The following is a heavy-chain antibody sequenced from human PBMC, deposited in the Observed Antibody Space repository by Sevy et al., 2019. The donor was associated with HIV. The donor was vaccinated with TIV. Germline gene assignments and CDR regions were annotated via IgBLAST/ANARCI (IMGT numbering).Heavy chain of an antibody. Sequence: SETLSLTCTVSGGSITSLYWNWIRQSPGKGLEWIANIYYNGHINYNPSLKSRVTLSLDTSKNQFSLRLSSVTAADTAMYYCAGENAWGRGYSWVQGTLVTVSS. CDR2: IYYNGHI. V-gene: IGHV4-59*08. CDR1: GGSITSLY. J-gene: IGHJ4*02. D-gene: IGHD1-26*01. CDR3: AGENAWGRGYS.